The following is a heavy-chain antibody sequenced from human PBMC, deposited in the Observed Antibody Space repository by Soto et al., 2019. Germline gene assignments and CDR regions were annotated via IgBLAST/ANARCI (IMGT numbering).Heavy chain of an antibody. CDR3: ARGRASGSYYLLDY. CDR1: GNTLTSYD. Sequence: ASVKVSCKASGNTLTSYDINWVRQATGHGLEWMGWSNPNSGNIGYAQKFQGRVTMTRDTAIRTAYMEVSRLRSDDTAVYYCARGRASGSYYLLDYWGQGTLVTVS. D-gene: IGHD3-10*01. V-gene: IGHV1-8*02. CDR2: SNPNSGNI. J-gene: IGHJ4*02.